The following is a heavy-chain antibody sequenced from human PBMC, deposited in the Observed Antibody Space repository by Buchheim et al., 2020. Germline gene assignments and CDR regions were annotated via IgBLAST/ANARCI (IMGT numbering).Heavy chain of an antibody. CDR3: AKDGKILRFLEWSIDY. D-gene: IGHD3-3*01. CDR2: IRYDGSNK. CDR1: GFTFSSYG. Sequence: QVQLVESGGGVVQPGRSLRLSCAASGFTFSSYGMHWVRQAPGKGLEWVAFIRYDGSNKYYADSVKGRFTISRDHSKNPLSLQMNSLRAEDTAVYYCAKDGKILRFLEWSIDYWGQGTL. J-gene: IGHJ4*02. V-gene: IGHV3-30*02.